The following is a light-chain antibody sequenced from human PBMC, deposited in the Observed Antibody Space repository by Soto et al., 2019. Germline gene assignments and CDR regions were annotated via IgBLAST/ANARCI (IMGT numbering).Light chain of an antibody. CDR2: DAS. J-gene: IGKJ1*01. V-gene: IGKV1-5*01. CDR1: QSISSW. Sequence: DIQMTQSPSTLSASVGDRVTITCRASQSISSWLAWYQQKPGKAPKLLIYDASSLESGVPSRFSGSGSGTDFTLTISSLQPDDFATYYCQHNETFGRGTNVELK. CDR3: QHNET.